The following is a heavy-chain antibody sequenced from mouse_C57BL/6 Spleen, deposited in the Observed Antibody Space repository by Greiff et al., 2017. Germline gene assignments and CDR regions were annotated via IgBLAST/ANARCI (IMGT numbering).Heavy chain of an antibody. CDR3: ARATVVAPGFAY. V-gene: IGHV5-17*01. D-gene: IGHD1-1*01. CDR2: IGSGSSTI. CDR1: GFTFSDYG. J-gene: IGHJ3*01. Sequence: EVQGVESGGGLVKPGGSLKLSCAASGFTFSDYGMHWVRQAPEKGLEWVAYIGSGSSTIYYADTVKGRFTISRDNAKNTLFLQMTSLRSEDTAMYYCARATVVAPGFAYWGQGTLVTVSA.